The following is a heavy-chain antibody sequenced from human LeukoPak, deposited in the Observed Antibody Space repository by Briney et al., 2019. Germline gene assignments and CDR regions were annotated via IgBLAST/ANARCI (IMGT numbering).Heavy chain of an antibody. CDR2: IYYSGSA. J-gene: IGHJ4*02. V-gene: IGHV4-31*11. CDR1: GGSISSADFY. CDR3: ARGSDFFDY. Sequence: SETLSLTCAVSGGSISSADFYWSWIRQHPGKGLEWIGFIYYSGSAYYNPSLKSRVSISIDASKNQFSLTLNSVTAADTAVYYCARGSDFFDYWGQGTLVTVSS.